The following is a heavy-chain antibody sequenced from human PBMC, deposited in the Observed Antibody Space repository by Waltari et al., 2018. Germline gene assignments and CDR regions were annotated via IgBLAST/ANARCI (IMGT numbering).Heavy chain of an antibody. CDR3: ARDRGIAAAGLLRAQTYHWYFDL. V-gene: IGHV1-69*01. CDR2: IIPIFGTA. J-gene: IGHJ2*01. Sequence: QVQLVQSGAEVKKPGSSVTVSCKASGGTFRSYAISWVRPAPGQGLEWMGGIIPIFGTANYAQKFQGRVTITADESTSTAYMELSSLRSEDKAVYYCARDRGIAAAGLLRAQTYHWYFDLWGRGTLVTVSS. CDR1: GGTFRSYA. D-gene: IGHD6-13*01.